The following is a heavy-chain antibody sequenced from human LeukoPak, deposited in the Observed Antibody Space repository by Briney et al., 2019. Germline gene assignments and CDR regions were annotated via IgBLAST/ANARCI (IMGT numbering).Heavy chain of an antibody. Sequence: SETLSLTCTVSGGSISSYYWSWIRQPPGKGLEWIGYIYYGGSTNYNPSLKSRVTISVDTSKNQFSLKLSSVTAADTAVYYCARLATYYDILTGYSLQYYFDYWGQGTLVTVSS. CDR2: IYYGGST. J-gene: IGHJ4*02. D-gene: IGHD3-9*01. CDR3: ARLATYYDILTGYSLQYYFDY. CDR1: GGSISSYY. V-gene: IGHV4-59*01.